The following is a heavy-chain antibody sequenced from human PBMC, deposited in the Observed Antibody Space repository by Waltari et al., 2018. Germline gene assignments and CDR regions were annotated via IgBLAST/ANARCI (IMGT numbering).Heavy chain of an antibody. D-gene: IGHD3-10*01. J-gene: IGHJ4*02. CDR3: ARADYGSGSYYNRVYYFDY. CDR1: GFTFSSYW. CDR2: IKQDGSEK. Sequence: EVQLVESGGGLVQPGVSLRLSCAASGFTFSSYWMSWVRQAPGKGLEWVANIKQDGSEKYYVDSVKGRFTISRDNAKNSLYLQMNSLRAEDTAVYYCARADYGSGSYYNRVYYFDYWGQGTLVTVSS. V-gene: IGHV3-7*03.